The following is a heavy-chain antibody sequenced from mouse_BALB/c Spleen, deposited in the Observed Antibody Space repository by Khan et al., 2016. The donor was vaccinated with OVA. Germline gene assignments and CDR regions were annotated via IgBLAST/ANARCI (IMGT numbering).Heavy chain of an antibody. CDR1: GYTFTSYY. V-gene: IGHV1S81*02. Sequence: QVQLQQPGAELVKPGSSLKISCKASGYTFTSYYMYWVKQRPGQGLEWIGGINPSNGGTHFNEKFTSKATLTVDKSSSTAYMQLSSLTSKDSAVYYCARSGYVNPFAYWGQGTLVTVSA. CDR2: INPSNGGT. CDR3: ARSGYVNPFAY. D-gene: IGHD3-1*01. J-gene: IGHJ3*01.